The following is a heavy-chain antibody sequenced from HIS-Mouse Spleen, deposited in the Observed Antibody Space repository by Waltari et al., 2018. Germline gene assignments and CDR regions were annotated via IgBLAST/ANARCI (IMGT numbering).Heavy chain of an antibody. CDR2: IKQDGSEK. V-gene: IGHV3-7*01. CDR3: ARASGWYWFDP. J-gene: IGHJ5*02. Sequence: EVQLVESGGGLVQPGGSLRLSCAASGFTFSSYWMSWVRQAPGKGLEWVAKIKQDGSEKYYVDSVKGRFTISRDNAKNSLYLQMNRLRAEDTAVYYCARASGWYWFDPWGQGTLVTVSS. D-gene: IGHD6-19*01. CDR1: GFTFSSYW.